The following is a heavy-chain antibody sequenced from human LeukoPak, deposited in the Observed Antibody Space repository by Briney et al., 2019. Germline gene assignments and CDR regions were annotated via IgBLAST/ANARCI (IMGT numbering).Heavy chain of an antibody. V-gene: IGHV3-9*03. J-gene: IGHJ4*02. Sequence: GGSLRLSCAVSGFTFDDYAMHWVRQAPGKGLEWVSGISWNSGSIGYADSVKGRFTISRDNAKNSLYLQMNSLRAEDMALYYCARAWGDSSGYYDYWGQGTLVTVSS. CDR1: GFTFDDYA. CDR2: ISWNSGSI. CDR3: ARAWGDSSGYYDY. D-gene: IGHD3-22*01.